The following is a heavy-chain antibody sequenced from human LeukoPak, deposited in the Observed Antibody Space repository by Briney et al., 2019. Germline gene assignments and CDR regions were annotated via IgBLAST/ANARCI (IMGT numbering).Heavy chain of an antibody. CDR2: ISGSGGST. CDR3: AKDQVITFGGVIVIQPFDY. D-gene: IGHD3-16*02. V-gene: IGHV3-23*01. CDR1: GFTFSSYA. Sequence: GGSLRLSCAASGFTFSSYAMSWVRQAPGKGLEWVSAISGSGGSTYYADSVKGRFTISRDNSKNTLYLQMNSLRAEDTAVYYCAKDQVITFGGVIVIQPFDYWGQGTLVTVSS. J-gene: IGHJ4*02.